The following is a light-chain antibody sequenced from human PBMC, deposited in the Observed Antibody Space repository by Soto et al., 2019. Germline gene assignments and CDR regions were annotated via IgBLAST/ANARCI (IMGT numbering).Light chain of an antibody. CDR2: GAS. J-gene: IGKJ5*01. V-gene: IGKV3-15*01. Sequence: EIVMTQSPATLSVSPGERATLSCRASQSGSSNLAWYQQKPGQAPRLVIYGASARATGIPARFSGRGSGTGFTLTLSNPQPEDFAVYYCQQYSKWPITFGQGTRLEN. CDR1: QSGSSN. CDR3: QQYSKWPIT.